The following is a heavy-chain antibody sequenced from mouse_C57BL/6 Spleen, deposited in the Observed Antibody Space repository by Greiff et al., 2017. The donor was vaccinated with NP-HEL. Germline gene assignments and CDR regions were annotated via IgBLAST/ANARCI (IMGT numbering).Heavy chain of an antibody. CDR2: INPNNGGT. CDR1: GYTFTDYN. Sequence: EVQLVESGPELVKPGASVKMSCKASGYTFTDYNMHWVKQSHGKSLEWIGYINPNNGGTSYNQKFKGKATLTVNKSSSTAYMELRSLTSEDSAVYYCASPYYYGSSHFAYWGQGTLVTVSA. D-gene: IGHD1-1*01. J-gene: IGHJ3*01. V-gene: IGHV1-22*01. CDR3: ASPYYYGSSHFAY.